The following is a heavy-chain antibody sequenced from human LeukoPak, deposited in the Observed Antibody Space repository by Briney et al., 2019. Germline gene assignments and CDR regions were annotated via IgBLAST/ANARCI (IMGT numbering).Heavy chain of an antibody. Sequence: ASVKVSCKASGYTFTSYDMNWVRQAAGQGLEWMGWMNPNSGNTGYAQKFQGRVTITADKSTSTAYMELSSLRSEDTAVYYCARSIRGSGSYSLATGDYWGQGTLVTVSS. J-gene: IGHJ4*02. CDR2: MNPNSGNT. CDR1: GYTFTSYD. V-gene: IGHV1-8*01. D-gene: IGHD3-10*01. CDR3: ARSIRGSGSYSLATGDY.